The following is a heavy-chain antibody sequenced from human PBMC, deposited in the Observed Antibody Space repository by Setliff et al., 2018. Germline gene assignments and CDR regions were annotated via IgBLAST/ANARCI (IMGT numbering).Heavy chain of an antibody. D-gene: IGHD6-19*01. Sequence: ASVKVSCKASGYTFTSYAMHWVRQAPGQRLEWMGWINAGNGNTKYSQKFQGRVTITRDTSTSTAYMELRSLRSEDTAVYYCARDFLGQWGGKGGLDYWGQGTLVTVSS. CDR1: GYTFTSYA. V-gene: IGHV1-3*01. CDR2: INAGNGNT. J-gene: IGHJ4*02. CDR3: ARDFLGQWGGKGGLDY.